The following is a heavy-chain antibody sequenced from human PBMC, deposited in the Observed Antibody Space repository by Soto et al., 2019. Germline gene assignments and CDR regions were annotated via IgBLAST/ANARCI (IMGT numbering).Heavy chain of an antibody. Sequence: QITLKESGPTLVKPTQTLTLTCSFSGFSLSTTGVGVGWIRQPPGKALEWLALIYWDDDKRYSPSLKSRLTITRDTSKDQVVLTMTNMEPVDTGTYFCVHRPQGSGNFHNWFDPWGQGTLVIVSS. CDR3: VHRPQGSGNFHNWFDP. J-gene: IGHJ5*02. CDR1: GFSLSTTGVG. D-gene: IGHD3-10*01. V-gene: IGHV2-5*02. CDR2: IYWDDDK.